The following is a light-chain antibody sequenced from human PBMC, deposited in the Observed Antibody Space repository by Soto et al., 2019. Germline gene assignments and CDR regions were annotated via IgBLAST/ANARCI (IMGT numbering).Light chain of an antibody. V-gene: IGLV2-14*01. CDR1: SSDVGGYNY. Sequence: QSALTQPASVSGSPGQSITISCTGTSSDVGGYNYVTWYQQHPGNAPKLMIYDVSNRPSGVPNRFSGPKSGNTASLTISGLQAEDEADYYCSSYRSSNTVVFGGGTKVTVL. J-gene: IGLJ2*01. CDR3: SSYRSSNTVV. CDR2: DVS.